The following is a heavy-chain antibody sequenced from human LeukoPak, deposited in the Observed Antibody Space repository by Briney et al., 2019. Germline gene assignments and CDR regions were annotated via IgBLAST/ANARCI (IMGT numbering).Heavy chain of an antibody. CDR2: ISWNSGSI. Sequence: GRSLRLSCAASGFTFDDYAMHWVRQAPGKGLEWVSGISWNSGSIGYADSVKGRFTISRDNAKNSLYLQMNSLRAEDMALYYCAKDSRKYGSGSYYFDYWGQGTLVTVSS. D-gene: IGHD3-10*01. CDR3: AKDSRKYGSGSYYFDY. J-gene: IGHJ4*02. CDR1: GFTFDDYA. V-gene: IGHV3-9*03.